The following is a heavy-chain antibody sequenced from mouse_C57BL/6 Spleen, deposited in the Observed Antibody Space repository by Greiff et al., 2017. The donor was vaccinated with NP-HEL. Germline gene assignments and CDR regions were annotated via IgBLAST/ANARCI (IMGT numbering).Heavy chain of an antibody. CDR2: IHPNSGST. CDR1: GYTFTSYW. D-gene: IGHD2-4*01. CDR3: ARGLRRVAWFAY. Sequence: VQLQQPGAELVKPGASVKLSCKASGYTFTSYWMHWVKQRPGQGLEWIGKIHPNSGSTNYNEKFKSKATLTVDKSSSTAYMQLSSLTPEDFAFYYCARGLRRVAWFAYWGQGTLVTVSA. J-gene: IGHJ3*01. V-gene: IGHV1-64*01.